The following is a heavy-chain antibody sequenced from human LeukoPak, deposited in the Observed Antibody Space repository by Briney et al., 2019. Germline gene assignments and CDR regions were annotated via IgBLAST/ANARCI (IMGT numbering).Heavy chain of an antibody. Sequence: PGGSLRLSCAASGFTFSSNYMSWVRQAPGKGLEWVSVIYSGGSTYYADSVKGRFTISRDNSKNTLYLQMNSLRAEDTAVYYCARVLRGSLYYFDYWGQGTLVTVSS. CDR2: IYSGGST. CDR3: ARVLRGSLYYFDY. D-gene: IGHD3-10*01. V-gene: IGHV3-66*01. J-gene: IGHJ4*02. CDR1: GFTFSSNY.